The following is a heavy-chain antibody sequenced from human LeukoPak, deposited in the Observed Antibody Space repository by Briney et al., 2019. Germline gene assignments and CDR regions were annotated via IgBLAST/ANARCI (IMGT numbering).Heavy chain of an antibody. Sequence: GESLKISCKGSGYSFTRDWIGWVRQMPGKGLGWMGIIYPGDSDTRYSPSFQGLVTISADKSISTAYLQWSSLRASDTATYYCARSIRAIAAAGMIDWFDPWGQGTLVTVSS. CDR1: GYSFTRDW. D-gene: IGHD6-13*01. J-gene: IGHJ5*02. CDR3: ARSIRAIAAAGMIDWFDP. CDR2: IYPGDSDT. V-gene: IGHV5-51*01.